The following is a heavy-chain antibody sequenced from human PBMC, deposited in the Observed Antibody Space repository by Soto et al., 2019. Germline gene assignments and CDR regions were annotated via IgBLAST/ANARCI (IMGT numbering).Heavy chain of an antibody. Sequence: QMQLVQSGPEVKKPGTSVKVSCKASGFTFTSSAVQWVRQARGQRLEWIGWIVVGSGNTNYAQKFQERVTITRDMSTSTAYMELSSLRSEDTAVYYCVAELRIAAAGTGYYYYGMDVWGQGTTVTVSS. V-gene: IGHV1-58*01. CDR2: IVVGSGNT. CDR1: GFTFTSSA. J-gene: IGHJ6*02. D-gene: IGHD6-13*01. CDR3: VAELRIAAAGTGYYYYGMDV.